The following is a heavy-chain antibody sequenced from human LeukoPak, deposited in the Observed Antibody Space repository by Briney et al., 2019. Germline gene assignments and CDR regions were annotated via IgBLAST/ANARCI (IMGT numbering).Heavy chain of an antibody. V-gene: IGHV1-2*02. J-gene: IGHJ3*02. CDR1: GYTFTGYY. CDR2: INPNSGGT. D-gene: IGHD2-15*01. Sequence: ASVKVSCKASGYTFTGYYMHWVRQAPGQGLEWMGWINPNSGGTNYAQKFQGRVTMTRDTSISTAYMELTRLRSDDTAVYYCARERNCSGCSCPDAFDILGQGTMVTVSS. CDR3: ARERNCSGCSCPDAFDI.